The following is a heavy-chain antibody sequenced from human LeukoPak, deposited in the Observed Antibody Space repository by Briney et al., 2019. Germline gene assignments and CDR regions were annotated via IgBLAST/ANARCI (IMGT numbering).Heavy chain of an antibody. J-gene: IGHJ4*02. CDR3: ATVYFGSGSIGY. D-gene: IGHD3-10*01. CDR2: IYYSGST. V-gene: IGHV4-59*01. Sequence: PSETLSLTCTVSGGSITSYYWSWIRKPPGKGLEWIGYIYYSGSTKYNPSLKSRVTISVDTSKNQFSLKLSSVTAADTAVYYCATVYFGSGSIGYWGQGTLVTVSS. CDR1: GGSITSYY.